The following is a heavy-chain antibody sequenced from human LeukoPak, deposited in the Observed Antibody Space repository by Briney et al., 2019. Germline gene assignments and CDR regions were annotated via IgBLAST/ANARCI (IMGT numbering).Heavy chain of an antibody. V-gene: IGHV4-30-2*03. J-gene: IGHJ5*02. D-gene: IGHD3-3*01. CDR1: GGSISSGGYY. Sequence: SETLSLTCTVSGGSISSGGYYWSWIRQPPGKGLEWIGYIYHSGSTYYNPSLKSRVTISVDTSKNQFSLKLSSVTAADTAVYYCAIDFWSGYYPHNWFDPWGQGTLVTVSS. CDR2: IYHSGST. CDR3: AIDFWSGYYPHNWFDP.